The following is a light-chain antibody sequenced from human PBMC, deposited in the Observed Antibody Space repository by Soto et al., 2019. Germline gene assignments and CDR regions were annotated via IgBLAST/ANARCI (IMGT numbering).Light chain of an antibody. V-gene: IGKV1-33*01. CDR1: QDISNN. Sequence: DIQMTQSPSSLSASVGDRVTITCQASQDISNNLNWYQQKPGKAPTLLIYDASNLETGVPSRFSGSGSGTDFTFTISSLQPEDIATYYCQQYDNLPTFGQGTRLEIK. J-gene: IGKJ5*01. CDR2: DAS. CDR3: QQYDNLPT.